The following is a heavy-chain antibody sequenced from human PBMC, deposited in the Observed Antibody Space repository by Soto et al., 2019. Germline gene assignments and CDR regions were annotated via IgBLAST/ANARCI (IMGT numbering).Heavy chain of an antibody. CDR3: AKSGRWGDPSYFDY. Sequence: EVQLVESGGGLVKPGGSLRLSCAASGFTFSSSAMNWVRQAPGKGLEWVSAISFSSNYIFSSDSVKGRFTISRDNAKNSLYLEMTSLRVEDTAVYYCAKSGRWGDPSYFDYWGRGTLVTVSS. D-gene: IGHD3-10*01. J-gene: IGHJ4*02. CDR2: ISFSSNYI. V-gene: IGHV3-21*02. CDR1: GFTFSSSA.